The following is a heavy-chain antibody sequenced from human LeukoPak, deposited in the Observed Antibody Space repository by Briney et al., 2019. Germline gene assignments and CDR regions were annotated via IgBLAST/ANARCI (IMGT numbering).Heavy chain of an antibody. J-gene: IGHJ3*02. CDR1: GLTVTDYY. Sequence: GSLRLSCAASGLTVTDYYMHWIRQAPGRGLEWVSFIGGSASNIYYADSVKGRFTISRDNAKNSLYLQMNSLRAEDTAVYYCAKEWSAFDIWGQGTMVTVSS. CDR3: AKEWSAFDI. V-gene: IGHV3-11*04. CDR2: IGGSASNI. D-gene: IGHD2-15*01.